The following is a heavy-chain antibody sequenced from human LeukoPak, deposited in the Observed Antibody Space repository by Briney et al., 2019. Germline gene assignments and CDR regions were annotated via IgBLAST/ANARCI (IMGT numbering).Heavy chain of an antibody. J-gene: IGHJ6*04. CDR3: AELGITMIEGV. V-gene: IGHV3-48*03. D-gene: IGHD3-22*01. Sequence: GGSLRLSCAASGFTFSSYEVNWVRQAPGRGLEWVSYISSSGSTIYYADSVKGRFTISRDNAKNSLYLQMNSLRAEDTAVYYCAELGITMIEGVWGKGTTVTISS. CDR2: ISSSGSTI. CDR1: GFTFSSYE.